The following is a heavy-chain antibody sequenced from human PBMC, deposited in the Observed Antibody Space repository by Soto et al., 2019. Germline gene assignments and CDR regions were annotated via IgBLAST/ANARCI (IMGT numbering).Heavy chain of an antibody. J-gene: IGHJ4*02. D-gene: IGHD2-15*01. V-gene: IGHV3-21*01. CDR3: ERDPGYVVVVAATPDY. CDR1: GFTFSSYS. Sequence: EVQLVESGGGLVKPGGSLRLSCAASGFTFSSYSMNWVRQAPGKGLEWVSSISSSSSYIYYADSVKGRFTISRDNAKNSLYLQMNSLRAEDTAVYYCERDPGYVVVVAATPDYWGQGTLVTVSS. CDR2: ISSSSSYI.